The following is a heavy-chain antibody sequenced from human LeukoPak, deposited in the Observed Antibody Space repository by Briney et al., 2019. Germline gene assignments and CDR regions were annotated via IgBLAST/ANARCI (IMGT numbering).Heavy chain of an antibody. J-gene: IGHJ6*03. CDR2: IHYSGST. V-gene: IGHV4-59*11. D-gene: IGHD3-10*01. CDR1: GDSTSSHY. CDR3: ARERSHFWYMDV. Sequence: SETLSLTCTVSGDSTSSHYWSWIRQSPGKGLEWLGFIHYSGSTDYIPSLRSRVSISIDTSKNQFTLNLRSVTAADSAIYYCARERSHFWYMDVWGKGTTVTVSS.